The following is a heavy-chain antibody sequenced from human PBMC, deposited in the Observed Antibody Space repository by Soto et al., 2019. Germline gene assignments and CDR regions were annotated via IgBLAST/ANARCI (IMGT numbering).Heavy chain of an antibody. J-gene: IGHJ6*02. CDR1: GFTFSSYA. D-gene: IGHD2-2*01. CDR3: EKFLVVPAAMSYYYYGMDD. V-gene: IGHV3-23*01. Sequence: GGSLRLSCAASGFTFSSYAMSWVRQAPGKGLEWVSAISGSGGSTYYADSVKGRFNISRDNSKNTLYLQMNSLRAEDTAVYYCEKFLVVPAAMSYYYYGMDDWGQGTTVTVSS. CDR2: ISGSGGST.